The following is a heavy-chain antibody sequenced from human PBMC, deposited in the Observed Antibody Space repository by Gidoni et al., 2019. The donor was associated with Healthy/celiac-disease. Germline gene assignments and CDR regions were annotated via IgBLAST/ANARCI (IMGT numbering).Heavy chain of an antibody. CDR2: GTA. V-gene: IGHV1-69*01. J-gene: IGHJ2*01. Sequence: GTANYAQKFQGRVTITADESTSTAYMELSSLRSEDTAVYYCARVEISSGYYGYFDLWGRGTLVTVSS. CDR3: ARVEISSGYYGYFDL. D-gene: IGHD3-22*01.